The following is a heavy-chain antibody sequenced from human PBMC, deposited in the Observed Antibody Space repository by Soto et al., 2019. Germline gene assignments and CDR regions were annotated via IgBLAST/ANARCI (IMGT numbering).Heavy chain of an antibody. CDR1: GGSFSGYY. J-gene: IGHJ4*02. CDR3: AREKPYSSSWYHDY. D-gene: IGHD6-13*01. V-gene: IGHV4-34*01. Sequence: QVQLQQWGAGLLKPSETLSLTCAVYGGSFSGYYWSWIRQPPGKGLEWIGEITHSGSTNYNPSLKSRVTISVDTSKTQFSLKLSSVTAADTAVYYCAREKPYSSSWYHDYWGQGTLVTVSS. CDR2: ITHSGST.